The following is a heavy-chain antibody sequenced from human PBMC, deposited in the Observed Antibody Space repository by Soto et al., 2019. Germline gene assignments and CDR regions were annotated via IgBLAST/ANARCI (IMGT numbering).Heavy chain of an antibody. CDR3: ARVSPISGYARSVNYYYYMDV. J-gene: IGHJ6*03. Sequence: KQSQTLSLTCAISGDSVSSNSAAWNWIRQSPSRGLEWLGRTYYRSKWYNDYAVSVKSRITINPDTSKNQFSLQLNSVTPEDTAVYYCARVSPISGYARSVNYYYYMDVWGKGTTVTVSS. D-gene: IGHD5-12*01. CDR1: GDSVSSNSAA. CDR2: TYYRSKWYN. V-gene: IGHV6-1*01.